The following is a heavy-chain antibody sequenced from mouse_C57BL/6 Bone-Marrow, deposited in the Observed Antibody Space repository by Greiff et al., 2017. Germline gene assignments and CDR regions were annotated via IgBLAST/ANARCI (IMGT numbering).Heavy chain of an antibody. CDR1: GYSITSGYY. D-gene: IGHD2-1*01. V-gene: IGHV3-6*01. CDR2: ISYDGSN. J-gene: IGHJ2*01. CDR3: AREGNYPYYFDY. Sequence: ESGPGLVKPSQSLSLTCSVTGYSITSGYYWIWIRQFPGNKLEWMGYISYDGSNNYNPSLKNRISITRDTSKNQFFLKLNSVTTEDTATYYCAREGNYPYYFDYWGQGTTLTVSS.